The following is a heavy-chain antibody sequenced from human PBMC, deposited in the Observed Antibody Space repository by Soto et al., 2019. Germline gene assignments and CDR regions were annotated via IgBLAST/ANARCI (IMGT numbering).Heavy chain of an antibody. V-gene: IGHV1-69*02. D-gene: IGHD3-10*01. CDR2: IIPMLGMS. CDR3: ATNYGSGSTHFDY. CDR1: GDTFNFYT. J-gene: IGHJ4*02. Sequence: QVQLVQSGAEVKKPGSPVRVSCTASGDTFNFYTISWVRQVPGQGPEWMGRIIPMLGMSNYAQKFQGRDTIRANKSTSTVYMNLSGLTSEDTAVYYCATNYGSGSTHFDYWGQGTLVTVSS.